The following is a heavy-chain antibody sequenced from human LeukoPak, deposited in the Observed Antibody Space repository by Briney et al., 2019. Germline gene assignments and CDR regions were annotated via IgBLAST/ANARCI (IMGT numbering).Heavy chain of an antibody. D-gene: IGHD3-22*01. CDR3: ARSDYYDSSGYYSYSFDI. CDR2: IYHSGST. CDR1: GGSISSHS. Sequence: SETLSLTCTVSGGSISSHSWSWIRQPPGKGLEWIGYIYHSGSTNYNPSLQSRVILSVDTSKNQFSLNLTSVTAADTAAYYCARSDYYDSSGYYSYSFDIWGQGTLVTVSS. J-gene: IGHJ3*02. V-gene: IGHV4-59*08.